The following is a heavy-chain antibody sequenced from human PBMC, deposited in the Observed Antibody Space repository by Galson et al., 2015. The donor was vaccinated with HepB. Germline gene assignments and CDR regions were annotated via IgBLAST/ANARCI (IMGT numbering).Heavy chain of an antibody. CDR1: GFTVSSNY. CDR3: ARDFEGIAVAGANQTDY. Sequence: SLRLSCAASGFTVSSNYMSWVRQAPGKGLEWVSVIYSGGSTYYADSVKGRFTISRDNSKNTLYLQMNSLRAEDTAVYYCARDFEGIAVAGANQTDYWGQGTLVTVSS. J-gene: IGHJ4*02. CDR2: IYSGGST. D-gene: IGHD6-19*01. V-gene: IGHV3-66*01.